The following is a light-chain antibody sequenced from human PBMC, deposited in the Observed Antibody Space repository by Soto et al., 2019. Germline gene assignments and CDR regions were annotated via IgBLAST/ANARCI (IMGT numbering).Light chain of an antibody. CDR1: SSDVGGYNY. Sequence: QSVLTQPPSASGSPGQSVTISCTGNSSDVGGYNYVSWYQQHPGKAPKLMIYEVSKRPSGVPDRFSGSKSGNTASLTVSGLQAEDEADYYCSSYAGSKGWVFGGGTKLTVL. CDR2: EVS. V-gene: IGLV2-8*01. J-gene: IGLJ3*02. CDR3: SSYAGSKGWV.